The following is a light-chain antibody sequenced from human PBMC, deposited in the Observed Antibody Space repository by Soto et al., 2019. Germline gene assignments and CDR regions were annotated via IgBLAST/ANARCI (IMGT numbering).Light chain of an antibody. CDR2: AAS. V-gene: IGKV1-12*01. CDR3: QQANSFPLT. J-gene: IGKJ4*01. CDR1: QGISNW. Sequence: DIQMPQSPSSVSASVGARVTITCRASQGISNWLAWYQQKPGKGPKLLIYAASVLQSGVPSRFSGSGYGTDFTLTISSLQPEDFATYSCQQANSFPLTFGGGTKVEIK.